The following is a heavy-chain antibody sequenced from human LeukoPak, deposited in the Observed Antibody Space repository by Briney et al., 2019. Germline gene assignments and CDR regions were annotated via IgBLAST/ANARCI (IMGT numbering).Heavy chain of an antibody. CDR2: IYTSGST. Sequence: SETLSLTCTVSGGSISSYYWSWIRQPAGKGLEWIGRIYTSGSTNYNPSLKSRVTMSVDTSKNQFSLKLSSVTAADTAVYYCARVHDFWSGYYWFDPWGQGTLVTVSS. CDR1: GGSISSYY. J-gene: IGHJ5*02. V-gene: IGHV4-4*07. CDR3: ARVHDFWSGYYWFDP. D-gene: IGHD3-3*01.